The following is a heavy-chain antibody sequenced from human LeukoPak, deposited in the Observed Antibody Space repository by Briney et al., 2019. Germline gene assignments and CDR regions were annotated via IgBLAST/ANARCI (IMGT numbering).Heavy chain of an antibody. CDR3: AEKSPYGMDV. J-gene: IGHJ6*02. CDR2: ISYDGSNK. V-gene: IGHV3-30*18. CDR1: GFTSSSYG. Sequence: GGSLRLSCAASGFTSSSYGMHWVRQAPGKGLEWVAVISYDGSNKYYADSVKGRFTISRDNSKNTLYLQMNSLRAEDTAVYYCAEKSPYGMDVWGQGTTVTVSS.